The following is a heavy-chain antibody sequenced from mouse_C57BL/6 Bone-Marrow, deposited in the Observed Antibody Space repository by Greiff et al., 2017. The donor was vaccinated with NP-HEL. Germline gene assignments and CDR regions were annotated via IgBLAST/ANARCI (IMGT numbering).Heavy chain of an antibody. V-gene: IGHV2-2*01. D-gene: IGHD2-4*01. J-gene: IGHJ4*01. Sequence: QVQLQQSGPGLVQPSQSLSITCTVSGFSLTSYGVHWVRQSPGKGLEWLGVIWSGGSTDYNAAFITRHSISKDNPKSHDCLKMTSLHADDTAVYYCAIPYDYDGYYYAMDYWGQGTSVTVSS. CDR3: AIPYDYDGYYYAMDY. CDR1: GFSLTSYG. CDR2: IWSGGST.